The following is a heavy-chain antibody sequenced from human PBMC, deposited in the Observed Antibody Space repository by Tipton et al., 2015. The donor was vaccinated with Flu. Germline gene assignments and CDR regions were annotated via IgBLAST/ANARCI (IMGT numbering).Heavy chain of an antibody. J-gene: IGHJ4*02. CDR1: GYSISSGYY. Sequence: LRLSCAVSGYSISSGYYWGWIRQPPGKGLEWIGSIYHSGSTYYNPSLKSRVTISVDTSKNQFSLKLSPVTAADTAVYYCASIIAVAGTSRFDYWGQGTLVTVSS. CDR2: IYHSGST. D-gene: IGHD6-19*01. V-gene: IGHV4-38-2*01. CDR3: ASIIAVAGTSRFDY.